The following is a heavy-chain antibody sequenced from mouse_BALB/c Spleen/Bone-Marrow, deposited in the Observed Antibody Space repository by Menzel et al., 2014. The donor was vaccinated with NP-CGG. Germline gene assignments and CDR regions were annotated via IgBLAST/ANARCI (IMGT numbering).Heavy chain of an antibody. J-gene: IGHJ3*01. Sequence: QVQLQQSGAELVKPGASVKSSCKASGYTFTSYYMYWVKQRPGQGLEWIGEINPSNGGTNFNEKFKSKATLTVDKSSSTAYMQLSSLTFEDSAIYYCTRPYYGYVGYAYWGQGTQVTVSA. D-gene: IGHD1-2*01. CDR2: INPSNGGT. V-gene: IGHV1S81*02. CDR3: TRPYYGYVGYAY. CDR1: GYTFTSYY.